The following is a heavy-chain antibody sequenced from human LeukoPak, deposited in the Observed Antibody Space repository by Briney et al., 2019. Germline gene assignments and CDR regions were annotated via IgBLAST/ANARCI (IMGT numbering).Heavy chain of an antibody. CDR3: ARDRAPYYYGSGSYLGVDY. CDR2: MNPNSGNT. CDR1: GYTFTSYD. D-gene: IGHD3-10*01. J-gene: IGHJ4*02. Sequence: GASVKVSCKASGYTFTSYDINWVRQATGQGLEWMGWMNPNSGNTGYAQKFQGRVTMTRNTSISTAYMELSSLRSEDTAVYYCARDRAPYYYGSGSYLGVDYWGQGTLVTVSS. V-gene: IGHV1-8*01.